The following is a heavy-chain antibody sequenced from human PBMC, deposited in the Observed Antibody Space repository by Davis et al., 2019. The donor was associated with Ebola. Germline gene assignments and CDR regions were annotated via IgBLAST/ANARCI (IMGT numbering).Heavy chain of an antibody. CDR1: GGSISSGGYY. D-gene: IGHD2-2*01. Sequence: MPSETLSLTCTVSGGSISSGGYYWTWVRQHPGKGLEWIGNIYSSGSTYYNPSLKSRVTISVDTSKNQFSLKLNSVTAADTAVYYCARRPGGGEIVVLAAAIFGFDYWGQGTLVTVSS. J-gene: IGHJ4*02. CDR2: IYSSGST. V-gene: IGHV4-31*03. CDR3: ARRPGGGEIVVLAAAIFGFDY.